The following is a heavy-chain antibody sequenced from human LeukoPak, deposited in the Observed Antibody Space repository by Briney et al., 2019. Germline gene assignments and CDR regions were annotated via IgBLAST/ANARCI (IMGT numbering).Heavy chain of an antibody. V-gene: IGHV3-30*04. CDR1: GITFRSFA. D-gene: IGHD3-10*01. CDR2: LSYDGSTE. CDR3: ARALWVGGYFDY. Sequence: GALRLPLASPGITFRSFAMPLVRQAPGKGLPWVALLSYDGSTEYHADSVKGRFTISRDTSKNTLYLQMNSLRAEDTAVYYCARALWVGGYFDYWGQGTRVTVSS. J-gene: IGHJ4*02.